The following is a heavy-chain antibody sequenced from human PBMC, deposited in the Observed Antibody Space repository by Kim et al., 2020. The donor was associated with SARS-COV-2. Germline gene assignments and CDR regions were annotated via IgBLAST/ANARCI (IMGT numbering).Heavy chain of an antibody. J-gene: IGHJ6*02. CDR1: GFTFTSSA. V-gene: IGHV1-58*01. D-gene: IGHD5-12*01. CDR3: AADGTYVDIVATIEAPGKYGMDV. CDR2: IVVGSGNT. Sequence: SVKVSCKASGFTFTSSAVQWVRQARGQRLEWIGWIVVGSGNTNYAQKFQERVTITRDMSTSTAYMELSSLRSEDTAVYYCAADGTYVDIVATIEAPGKYGMDVWGQGTTVTVSS.